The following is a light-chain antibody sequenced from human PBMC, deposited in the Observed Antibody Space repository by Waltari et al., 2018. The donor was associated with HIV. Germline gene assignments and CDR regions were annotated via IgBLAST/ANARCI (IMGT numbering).Light chain of an antibody. V-gene: IGLV2-14*01. J-gene: IGLJ1*01. CDR3: SSYISTTTL. Sequence: QSAPTQPASVSGSPGQSITISCTGTSSDIGHYKYVSWYQQSPGKAPKLMIYEASNRPSGVSNRFSGSKSGNTASLTISGLQAEDEADYYCSSYISTTTLFGTGTKVTVL. CDR1: SSDIGHYKY. CDR2: EAS.